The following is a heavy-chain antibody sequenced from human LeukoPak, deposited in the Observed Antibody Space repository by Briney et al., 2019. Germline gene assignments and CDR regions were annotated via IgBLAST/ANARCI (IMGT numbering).Heavy chain of an antibody. J-gene: IGHJ3*02. Sequence: GSLRLSCAASGFTFSSYSMNWVRQAPGKGLEWVSSISSSSSYIYYADSLKGRFTISRDNAKNSLYLQMNSLRAVDTAVYFCARDWYDNSDAFDIWGQGTMVTVSS. D-gene: IGHD3-9*01. V-gene: IGHV3-21*01. CDR1: GFTFSSYS. CDR2: ISSSSSYI. CDR3: ARDWYDNSDAFDI.